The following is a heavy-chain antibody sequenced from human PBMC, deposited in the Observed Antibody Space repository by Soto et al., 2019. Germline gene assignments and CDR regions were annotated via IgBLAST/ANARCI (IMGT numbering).Heavy chain of an antibody. V-gene: IGHV4-39*02. CDR1: GDSISTRSNY. J-gene: IGHJ1*01. CDR2: IYYTGGT. CDR3: AREGPPIRAHNPPEYFQH. Sequence: QLQLQESGPGLVKPSETLSLTCTVSGDSISTRSNYWAWIRQPPGKGLEWIGSIYYTGGTYYNPSHKRGVPLYLDTPKNQFSLNLYSVPALDSAGYYCAREGPPIRAHNPPEYFQHWGQGTPVTVSS.